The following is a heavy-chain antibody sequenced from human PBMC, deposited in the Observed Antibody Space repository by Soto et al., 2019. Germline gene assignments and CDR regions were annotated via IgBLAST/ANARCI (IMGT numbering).Heavy chain of an antibody. CDR1: GGSVSSGSYY. CDR3: ARAEVLVVVAANWFDP. V-gene: IGHV4-61*01. Sequence: TSETLSLTCTVSGGSVSSGSYYWSWIRQPPGKGLEWIGYIYYSGSTNYNPSLKSRVTISVDTSKNQFSLKLSSVTAADTAVYYCARAEVLVVVAANWFDPWGQGTLVTVSS. J-gene: IGHJ5*02. D-gene: IGHD2-15*01. CDR2: IYYSGST.